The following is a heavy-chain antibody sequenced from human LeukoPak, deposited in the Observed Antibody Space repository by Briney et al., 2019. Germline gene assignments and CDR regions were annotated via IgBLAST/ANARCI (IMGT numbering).Heavy chain of an antibody. CDR1: GYTFTGYY. Sequence: GASVKVSCKASGYTFTGYYMHWVRQAPGQGLEWMGWINPNSGGTNYAQKFRGRVTMTRDSSISTAYMELSSLRSDDTAVYYCARDQNYYGSGSYCNVDYWGQGTLVTVSS. CDR2: INPNSGGT. D-gene: IGHD3-10*01. J-gene: IGHJ4*02. CDR3: ARDQNYYGSGSYCNVDY. V-gene: IGHV1-2*02.